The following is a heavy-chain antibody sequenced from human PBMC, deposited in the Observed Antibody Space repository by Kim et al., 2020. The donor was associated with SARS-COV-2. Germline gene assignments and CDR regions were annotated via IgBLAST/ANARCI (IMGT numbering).Heavy chain of an antibody. Sequence: GGSLRLSCTAPGFTLSTYSMNWVRQAPGKGLEWVSSISRSSSDIYYADSVKGRFTISRDNSKNSLYLQMNSLRAEDTAVYYCASSPETSFRFTSYTSYRFDCWGQGTLVTVSS. J-gene: IGHJ4*02. CDR3: ASSPETSFRFTSYTSYRFDC. D-gene: IGHD2-2*01. V-gene: IGHV3-21*04. CDR1: GFTLSTYS. CDR2: ISRSSSDI.